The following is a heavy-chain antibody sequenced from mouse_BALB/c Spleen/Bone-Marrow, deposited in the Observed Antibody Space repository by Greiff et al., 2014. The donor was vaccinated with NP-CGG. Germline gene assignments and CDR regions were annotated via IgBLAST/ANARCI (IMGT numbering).Heavy chain of an antibody. J-gene: IGHJ2*01. V-gene: IGHV1-75*01. CDR3: ARSNSISPATDY. CDR2: IFPGNGST. Sequence: QVQLQQPGAELVKPGASVKLSCKASGYTFTNYDINWVRQRPEQGLEWIGWIFPGNGSTNYNEKFKGKATLTTDKSSSTAYMRLSRLTSKDSAVYFCARSNSISPATDYWGQGTTLTVSS. D-gene: IGHD1-2*01. CDR1: GYTFTNYD.